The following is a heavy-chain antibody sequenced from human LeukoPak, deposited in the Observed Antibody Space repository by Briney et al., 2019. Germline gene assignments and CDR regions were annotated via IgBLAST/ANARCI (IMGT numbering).Heavy chain of an antibody. D-gene: IGHD2-2*01. V-gene: IGHV4-34*01. CDR3: ARVPTGRNVVAAAARMGWNGAFDI. CDR1: GFNFRNAW. Sequence: GSLRLSCTASGFNFRNAWMCWIRQSPGKGLEWIAEISQSGSINYNPSLKSRVTISVDASKKQFSLKMSSVTAADTAMYYCARVPTGRNVVAAAARMGWNGAFDIWGQGTMVTVSS. J-gene: IGHJ3*02. CDR2: ISQSGSI.